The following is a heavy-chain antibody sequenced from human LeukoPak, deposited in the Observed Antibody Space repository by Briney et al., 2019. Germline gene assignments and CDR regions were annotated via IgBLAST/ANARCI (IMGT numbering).Heavy chain of an antibody. D-gene: IGHD2-2*01. J-gene: IGHJ4*02. CDR1: GYSISNGSY. V-gene: IGHV4-38-2*02. CDR2: IYHSGTT. CDR3: AREEMACSSTSCSFYY. Sequence: PSETLSLTCAVSGYSISNGSYWGWIRQPPGKGLEWIGSIYHSGTTHYNPSLKSRVTMSVDTSKNQFSLKLSSVTAADTAMYYCAREEMACSSTSCSFYYWGQGTLVTVSS.